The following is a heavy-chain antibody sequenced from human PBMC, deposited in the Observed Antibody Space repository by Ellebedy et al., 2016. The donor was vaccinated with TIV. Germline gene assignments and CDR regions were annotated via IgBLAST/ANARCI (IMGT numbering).Heavy chain of an antibody. Sequence: SETLSLTXAVYGGSFSGYYWSWIRQPPGKGLEWIGEINHSGSTNYNPSLKSRVTISVDTSKNQFSLKLSSVTAADTAVYYCASGGPNDYGERYYFDYWGQGTLVTVSS. D-gene: IGHD4-17*01. CDR2: INHSGST. CDR3: ASGGPNDYGERYYFDY. CDR1: GGSFSGYY. V-gene: IGHV4-34*01. J-gene: IGHJ4*02.